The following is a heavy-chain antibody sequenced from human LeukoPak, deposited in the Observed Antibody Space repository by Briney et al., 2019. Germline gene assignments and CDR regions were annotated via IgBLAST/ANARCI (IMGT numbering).Heavy chain of an antibody. CDR2: IYYSGST. CDR1: GGSFSGYY. CDR3: ARLTLSLGDY. Sequence: SETLSLTCAVYGGSFSGYYWSWIRQPPGKGLEWIGSIYYSGSTYYNPSLKSRVTISVDTSKNQFSLKLSSVTAADTAVYYCARLTLSLGDYWGQGTLVTVSS. J-gene: IGHJ4*02. V-gene: IGHV4-34*01. D-gene: IGHD3-10*02.